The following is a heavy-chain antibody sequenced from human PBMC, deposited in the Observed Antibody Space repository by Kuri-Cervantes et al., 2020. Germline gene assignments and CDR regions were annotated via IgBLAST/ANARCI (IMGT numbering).Heavy chain of an antibody. CDR1: GGSVSSGSYY. CDR2: IHYSGSP. Sequence: ESLKISCTVSGGSVSSGSYYWSWIRQPPGKGLEWIGYIHYSGSPYYNPSLKSRVTISVDTSKNQFSLKLSSVTAADTAVYYCARDGDLDAFDIWGQGTMVTVSS. V-gene: IGHV4-61*01. CDR3: ARDGDLDAFDI. J-gene: IGHJ3*02. D-gene: IGHD3-10*01.